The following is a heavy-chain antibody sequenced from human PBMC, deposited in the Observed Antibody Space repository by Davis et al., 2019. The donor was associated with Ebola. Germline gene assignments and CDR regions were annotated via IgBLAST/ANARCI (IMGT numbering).Heavy chain of an antibody. V-gene: IGHV4-4*02. J-gene: IGHJ4*02. CDR2: IYHSGST. Sequence: MPSETLSLTCAVSGGSISSSNWWSWVRQPPGKGLEWIGEIYHSGSTNHNPSLKSRVTISVDTTKNQFSLKLSSVTAADTAVYYCARGWRYSSGWNKSGRFDYWGQGTLVTVSS. CDR3: ARGWRYSSGWNKSGRFDY. CDR1: GGSISSSNW. D-gene: IGHD6-19*01.